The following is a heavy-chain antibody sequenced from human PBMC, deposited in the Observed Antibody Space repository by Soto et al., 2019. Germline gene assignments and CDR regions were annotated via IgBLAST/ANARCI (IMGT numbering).Heavy chain of an antibody. CDR1: GDSISDVNYY. V-gene: IGHV4-30-4*01. Sequence: QVQLQGSGPRLGKPSQTLSLTCTVSGDSISDVNYYWSWIRQSQDNGLEWIGHIYEGGTTYSNPSLKSRVTVSIDTSKNQFSLQLSSMSAADTAVHYCTRSPSGDNVDYWCHGTLVTVSS. CDR2: IYEGGTT. D-gene: IGHD7-27*01. J-gene: IGHJ4*01. CDR3: TRSPSGDNVDY.